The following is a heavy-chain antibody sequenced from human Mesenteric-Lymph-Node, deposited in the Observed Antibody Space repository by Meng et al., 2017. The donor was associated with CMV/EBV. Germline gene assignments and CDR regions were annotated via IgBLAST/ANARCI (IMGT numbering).Heavy chain of an antibody. CDR1: GDSVSSNNAA. CDR2: TYYRSESYN. Sequence: QIHLQQSGPELVKSAQPLSVNCTTSGDSVSSNNAALNWIRPSPSRGLEWLGKTYYRSESYNDYAVSVKSRISVNLDTSKNQLSLHLNFVTPEDTAVYYCAYFGDLPPLWWGQGTLVTVSS. V-gene: IGHV6-1*01. J-gene: IGHJ4*02. D-gene: IGHD3-16*01. CDR3: AYFGDLPPLW.